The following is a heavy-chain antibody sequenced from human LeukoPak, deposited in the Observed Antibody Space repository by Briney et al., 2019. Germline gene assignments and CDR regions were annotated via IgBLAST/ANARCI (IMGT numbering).Heavy chain of an antibody. CDR1: GFTFSSYA. CDR3: AARGGVGAIAY. D-gene: IGHD1-26*01. V-gene: IGHV3-23*01. J-gene: IGHJ4*02. CDR2: ISGSGGST. Sequence: GGSLSLSCAASGFTFSSYAMSWVRQAPGKGLEWVSAISGSGGSTYYADSVKGRFTISRDNSKNTLYMQMNSLRAEDTAVYYCAARGGVGAIAYWGQGTLVTVSS.